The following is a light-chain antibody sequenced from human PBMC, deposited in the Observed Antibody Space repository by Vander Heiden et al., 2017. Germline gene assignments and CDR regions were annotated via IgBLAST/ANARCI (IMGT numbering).Light chain of an antibody. V-gene: IGLV1-40*01. CDR2: GNS. J-gene: IGLJ3*02. CDR3: QSYDSSLSGWV. CDR1: SSNIGAGYD. Sequence: VLTQPPPVSGAPGQRVTISCTGSSSNIGAGYDVHWYQQLPGTAPKLLIYGNSNRPSGVPDRFSGSKSGTSASLAITGLQAEDEADYYCQSYDSSLSGWVFGGGTKLTVL.